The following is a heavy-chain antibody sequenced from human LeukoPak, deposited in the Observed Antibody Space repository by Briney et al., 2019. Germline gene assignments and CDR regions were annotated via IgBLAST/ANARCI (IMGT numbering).Heavy chain of an antibody. D-gene: IGHD4-11*01. Sequence: GGSLRLSCAASGFSVSNSYMSWVRQAPGKGLEWVSALSGSGDKTFYADSVRGRFTISRDNSKNTLYLQMNSLRAEDTAVYYCAKDLNYGFDYWGQGTLVTVSS. J-gene: IGHJ4*02. CDR2: LSGSGDKT. V-gene: IGHV3-23*01. CDR3: AKDLNYGFDY. CDR1: GFSVSNSY.